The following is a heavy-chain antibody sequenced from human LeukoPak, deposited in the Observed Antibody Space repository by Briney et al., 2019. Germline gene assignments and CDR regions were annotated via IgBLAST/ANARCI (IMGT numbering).Heavy chain of an antibody. CDR3: ARGPFRTMVAVAGTFDY. V-gene: IGHV3-33*01. J-gene: IGHJ4*02. D-gene: IGHD6-19*01. Sequence: PGGSLRLSCAASGFTFSSYGMHWVRQAPGKGLEWVAVIWYDGSNKYYADSVKGRFTISRDNSKNTLYLQMNSLRAEDTAVYYCARGPFRTMVAVAGTFDYWGQGTLVTVSS. CDR1: GFTFSSYG. CDR2: IWYDGSNK.